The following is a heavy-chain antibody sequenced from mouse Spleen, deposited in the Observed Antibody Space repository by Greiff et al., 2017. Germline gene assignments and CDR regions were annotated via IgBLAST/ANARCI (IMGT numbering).Heavy chain of an antibody. D-gene: IGHD2-3*01. Sequence: VQLQQPGAELVKPGASVKMSCKASGYTFTSYWITWVKQRPEQGLEWIGDIYPGSGSTNYNEKFKSKATLTVDTSSSTAYMQLSSLTSEDSAVYYCARPIYDGYYVYDYWGQGTTLTVSS. CDR2: IYPGSGST. CDR1: GYTFTSYW. CDR3: ARPIYDGYYVYDY. J-gene: IGHJ2*01. V-gene: IGHV1-55*01.